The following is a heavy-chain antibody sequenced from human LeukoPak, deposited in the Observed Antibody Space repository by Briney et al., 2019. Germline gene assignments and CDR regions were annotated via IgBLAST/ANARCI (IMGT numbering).Heavy chain of an antibody. CDR2: IYYSGST. D-gene: IGHD3-22*01. Sequence: PSETLSLTCTASGGSISSVGYYWGWIRQHPRKGLEGIGYIYYSGSTYYNPSLKSRVTISVATSKSQFSLKLSSVTAADTAVYYCAREQRYYDSSGYVNWSDPWGQGTLVTVSS. CDR1: GGSISSVGYY. J-gene: IGHJ5*02. CDR3: AREQRYYDSSGYVNWSDP. V-gene: IGHV4-31*03.